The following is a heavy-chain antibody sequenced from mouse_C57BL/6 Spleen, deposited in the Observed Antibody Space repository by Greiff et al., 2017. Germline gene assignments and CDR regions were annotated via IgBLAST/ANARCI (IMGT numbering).Heavy chain of an antibody. Sequence: EVKLMESGGGLVKPGGSLKLSCAASGFTFSDYGMHWVRQAPEKGLEWVAYISSGSSTIYYADTVKGRFTISRDNAKNTLFLQMTSLRSEDTAMYYGALYYDYGGGAMDYWGQGTSVTVSS. J-gene: IGHJ4*01. CDR3: ALYYDYGGGAMDY. CDR2: ISSGSSTI. D-gene: IGHD2-4*01. CDR1: GFTFSDYG. V-gene: IGHV5-17*01.